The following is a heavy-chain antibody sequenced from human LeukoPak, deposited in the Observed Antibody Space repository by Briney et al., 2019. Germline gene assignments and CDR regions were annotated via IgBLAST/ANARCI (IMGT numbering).Heavy chain of an antibody. Sequence: GGSLRLSCAASGFTFSSYGMHWVRQAPGKGLEWVAVIWYDGSNKYYADSVKGRFTISRDNSKNTLYLQMNSLRAEDTAVYYCARDQKSILWFGELLSNYFDYWGQGTLVTVSS. CDR1: GFTFSSYG. CDR2: IWYDGSNK. V-gene: IGHV3-30*19. J-gene: IGHJ4*02. D-gene: IGHD3-10*01. CDR3: ARDQKSILWFGELLSNYFDY.